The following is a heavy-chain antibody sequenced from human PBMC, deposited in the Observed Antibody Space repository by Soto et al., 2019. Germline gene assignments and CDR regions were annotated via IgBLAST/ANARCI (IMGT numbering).Heavy chain of an antibody. CDR3: ARRGSSSWFNYYYYGMDV. D-gene: IGHD6-13*01. V-gene: IGHV1-69*01. CDR1: GGTFSSYA. Sequence: QVQLVQSGAEVKKPGSSVNVSCKASGGTFSSYAISWVRQAPGQGLEWMGGIIPIFGTANYAQKFQGRVTITADESTSTAYMELSSLRSEDTAVYYCARRGSSSWFNYYYYGMDVWGQGTTVTVSS. J-gene: IGHJ6*02. CDR2: IIPIFGTA.